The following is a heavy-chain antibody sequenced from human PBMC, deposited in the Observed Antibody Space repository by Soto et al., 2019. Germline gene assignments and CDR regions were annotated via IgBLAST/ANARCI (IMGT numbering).Heavy chain of an antibody. D-gene: IGHD1-26*01. CDR2: IVVGSGNT. CDR3: AADGGDSGSYEDSDYGMDV. CDR1: GFTFTSSA. J-gene: IGHJ6*02. V-gene: IGHV1-58*01. Sequence: SVKVSCKASGFTFTSSAVQWVRQARGQRLEWIGWIVVGSGNTNYAQKFQERVTITRDMSTSTAYMELSSLRSEDTAVYYCAADGGDSGSYEDSDYGMDVWGQGTTVTVSS.